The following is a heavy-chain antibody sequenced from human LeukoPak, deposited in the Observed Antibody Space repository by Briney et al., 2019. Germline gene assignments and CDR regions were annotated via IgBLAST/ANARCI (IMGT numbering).Heavy chain of an antibody. CDR3: AKPSRDFDSSGYSHFDY. J-gene: IGHJ4*02. CDR2: ISGSGGST. Sequence: GGSLRLSCAASGFTFSSYAMSWVRQAPGKGLEWVSAISGSGGSTYYADSVKGRFTISRDNSKNTLYLQMHSLRAEDTAIYYCAKPSRDFDSSGYSHFDYWGQGTLVAVSS. V-gene: IGHV3-23*01. D-gene: IGHD3-22*01. CDR1: GFTFSSYA.